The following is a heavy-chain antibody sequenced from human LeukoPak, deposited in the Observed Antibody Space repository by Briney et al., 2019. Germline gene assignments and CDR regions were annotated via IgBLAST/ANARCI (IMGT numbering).Heavy chain of an antibody. Sequence: GGSLRLSCAASGFIFSTYAMHWVRQAPGKGLEWVAVISYDGFSKYYTDSVKGRFIISRDNSKNTLYLQMNSLRAEDTGVYYCAKDLSWSGYSMGTNYNYGMDGWGQGTTVTVSS. J-gene: IGHJ6*02. CDR1: GFIFSTYA. CDR3: AKDLSWSGYSMGTNYNYGMDG. CDR2: ISYDGFSK. V-gene: IGHV3-30-3*01. D-gene: IGHD3-3*01.